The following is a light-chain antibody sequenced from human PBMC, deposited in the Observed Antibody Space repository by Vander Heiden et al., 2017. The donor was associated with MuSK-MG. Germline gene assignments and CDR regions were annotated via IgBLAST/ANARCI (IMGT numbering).Light chain of an antibody. J-gene: IGKJ4*01. CDR1: QSIASW. CDR3: QQSYITPFP. V-gene: IGKV1-39*01. Sequence: DIQMAQSPSSLSASVGDSVTITCRASQSIASWLNWYQQTPGKAPKLLIYATSDLQGGVPSRFSGSGSGTDFTLTISSRQPEDFATYYCQQSYITPFPFGGGTKVEIK. CDR2: ATS.